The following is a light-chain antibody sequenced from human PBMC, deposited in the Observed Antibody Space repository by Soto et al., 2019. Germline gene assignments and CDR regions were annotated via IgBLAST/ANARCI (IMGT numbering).Light chain of an antibody. CDR2: SNN. V-gene: IGLV1-44*01. Sequence: QSVLTQPPSASGTPGQRVTISCSGSSSNIGSNTVNWSQQFPGTAPKLLIYSNNQRPSGVPDRFSGSKSGTSASLAISGLQSEDEADYHCAAWDDSMNGYYVFGNGTKVTV. J-gene: IGLJ1*01. CDR1: SSNIGSNT. CDR3: AAWDDSMNGYYV.